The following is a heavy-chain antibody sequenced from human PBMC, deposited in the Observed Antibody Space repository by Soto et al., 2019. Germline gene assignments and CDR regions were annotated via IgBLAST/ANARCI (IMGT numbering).Heavy chain of an antibody. D-gene: IGHD3-3*01. CDR1: GYTFTSYD. J-gene: IGHJ6*03. CDR2: MNPNSGNT. Sequence: ASVKVSCKASGYTFTSYDINWVRQATGQGLEWMGWMNPNSGNTGYAQKFQGRVTMTRNTSISTAYMELSSLRSEDTAVYYCASTRFWRGDFPESAGYYMDVWGKGTTVTVSS. CDR3: ASTRFWRGDFPESAGYYMDV. V-gene: IGHV1-8*01.